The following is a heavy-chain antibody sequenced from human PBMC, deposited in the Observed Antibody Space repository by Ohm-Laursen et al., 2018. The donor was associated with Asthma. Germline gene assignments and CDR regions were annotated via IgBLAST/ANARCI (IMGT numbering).Heavy chain of an antibody. D-gene: IGHD2-21*02. J-gene: IGHJ3*02. CDR3: ARRDYSGGDPNAAFDI. V-gene: IGHV3-30*03. CDR1: GFTFRIYG. Sequence: LRLSCAASGFTFRIYGMNWVRQAPGKGLEWVSIITSDGGWTSYADSVRGRFTISRDNSKNILYMQMNSLRAEDTAVYYCARRDYSGGDPNAAFDIWGQGTMVTVSS. CDR2: ITSDGGWT.